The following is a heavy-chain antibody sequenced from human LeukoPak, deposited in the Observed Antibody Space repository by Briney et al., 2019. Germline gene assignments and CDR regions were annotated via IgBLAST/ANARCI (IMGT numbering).Heavy chain of an antibody. CDR3: ARGDSSWLAFDY. CDR2: MDPNSGNT. V-gene: IGHV1-8*03. D-gene: IGHD6-13*01. Sequence: ASVKVSCKASGYTFTSYDINWVRQATGQGLGWMGWMDPNSGNTGYAQKFQGRVTITRNTSISTAYMELSSLRSEDTAVYYCARGDSSWLAFDYWGQGTLVTVSS. CDR1: GYTFTSYD. J-gene: IGHJ4*02.